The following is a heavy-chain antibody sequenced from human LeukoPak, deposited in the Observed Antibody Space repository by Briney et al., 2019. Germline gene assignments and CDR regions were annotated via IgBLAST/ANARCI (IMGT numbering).Heavy chain of an antibody. CDR3: ARSHSSSWTGGYYYYMGV. D-gene: IGHD6-13*01. CDR2: IIPIFGTA. V-gene: IGHV1-69*05. CDR1: GGTFSSYA. Sequence: ASVKVSCKASGGTFSSYAISWVRQAPGQGLEWMGGIIPIFGTANYAQKFQGRVTITTDESTSTAYMELSSLRSEDTAVYYCARSHSSSWTGGYYYYMGVWGKGTTVTVSS. J-gene: IGHJ6*03.